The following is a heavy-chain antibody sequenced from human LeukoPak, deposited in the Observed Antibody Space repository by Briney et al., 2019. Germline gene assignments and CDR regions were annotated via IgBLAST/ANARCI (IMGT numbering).Heavy chain of an antibody. V-gene: IGHV4-59*01. CDR3: ARGYSSGWYYFDY. CDR2: IYYSGST. D-gene: IGHD6-19*01. J-gene: IGHJ4*02. CDR1: GGSISSYY. Sequence: PSETLSLTCTVSGGSISSYYWSWIRQPPGKGLEWIGYIYYSGSTNYNPSLKSRVTISVDTSKNQFSLKLSSVTVADTAVYYCARGYSSGWYYFDYWGQGTLVTVSS.